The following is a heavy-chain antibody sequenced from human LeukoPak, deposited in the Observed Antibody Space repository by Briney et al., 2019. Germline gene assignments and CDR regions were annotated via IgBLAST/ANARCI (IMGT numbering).Heavy chain of an antibody. D-gene: IGHD6-19*01. Sequence: GGSLRLSCAASGFTFSSYAMSWVRQAPGKGLEWVSAISGSGGSTYYADSVKGRFTISRDNSKNTLYLQMNSLRAEDTAVYYCAKSAPSNHYPDSGAFDIWGQGTMVTVSS. V-gene: IGHV3-23*01. CDR2: ISGSGGST. CDR3: AKSAPSNHYPDSGAFDI. CDR1: GFTFSSYA. J-gene: IGHJ3*02.